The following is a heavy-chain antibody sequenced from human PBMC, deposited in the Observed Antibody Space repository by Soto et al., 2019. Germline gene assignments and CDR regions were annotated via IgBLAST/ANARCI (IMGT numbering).Heavy chain of an antibody. CDR2: ISGSGGST. Sequence: GGSLRLSCAASGFTFSGDAMSWVGQAPGKGLEWVSAISGSGGSTYYADSVKGRFTISRDNSKNTLYLQMNSLRAEDTAVYYCAKSSYDILTGLFYWGQGTLVTVSS. CDR3: AKSSYDILTGLFY. V-gene: IGHV3-23*01. CDR1: GFTFSGDA. J-gene: IGHJ4*02. D-gene: IGHD3-9*01.